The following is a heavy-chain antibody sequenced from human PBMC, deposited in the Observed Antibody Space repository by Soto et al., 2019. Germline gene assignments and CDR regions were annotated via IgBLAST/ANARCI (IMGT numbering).Heavy chain of an antibody. CDR2: ISSNGGST. CDR3: VKETDTAMVTFDY. D-gene: IGHD5-18*01. J-gene: IGHJ4*02. CDR1: GFTFSSYA. Sequence: GGSLRLSCSASGFTFSSYAMHWVRQAPEKGLEYVSAISSNGGSTYYADSVKGRFTISRDNSKNTLYLQMSSLRAEDTAVYYCVKETDTAMVTFDYWGQGTLVTVSS. V-gene: IGHV3-64D*08.